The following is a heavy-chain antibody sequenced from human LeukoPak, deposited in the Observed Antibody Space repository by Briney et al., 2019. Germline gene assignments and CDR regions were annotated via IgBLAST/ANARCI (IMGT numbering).Heavy chain of an antibody. CDR2: ISYDGSNK. J-gene: IGHJ4*02. CDR1: GFTVSSNY. V-gene: IGHV3-30*18. CDR3: AKDLRYYDILTGYPTTTNGLDY. Sequence: GGSLRLSCAASGFTVSSNYMSWVRQAPGKGLEWVAVISYDGSNKYYVDSVKGRFTISRDNSKNTLYLQMNSLRAEDTAVYYCAKDLRYYDILTGYPTTTNGLDYWGQGTLVTVSS. D-gene: IGHD3-9*01.